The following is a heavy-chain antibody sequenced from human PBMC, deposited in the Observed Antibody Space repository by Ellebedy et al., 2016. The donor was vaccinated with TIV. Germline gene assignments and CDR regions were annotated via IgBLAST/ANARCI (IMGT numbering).Heavy chain of an antibody. CDR2: ISGSGGST. CDR1: RFTFSMYA. D-gene: IGHD2/OR15-2a*01. CDR3: AKEGQYYITPNC. J-gene: IGHJ4*02. V-gene: IGHV3-23*01. Sequence: GESLKISCAASRFTFSMYAMNWARQAPGKGLEWVSSISGSGGSTDYADSVKGRFTISRDNSKNKLFLQMSRLRAEDTAVYYWAKEGQYYITPNCWGQGTLVTVSS.